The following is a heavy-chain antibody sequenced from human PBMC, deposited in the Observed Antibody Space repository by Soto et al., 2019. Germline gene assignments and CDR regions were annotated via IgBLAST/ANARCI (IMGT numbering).Heavy chain of an antibody. V-gene: IGHV4-61*01. D-gene: IGHD4-17*01. CDR2: IYYSGST. J-gene: IGHJ3*02. CDR3: ARVPYGGNSAGASDI. Sequence: SETLSLTCTVSGGSVSSGSYYWSWIRQPPGKGLEWIGYIYYSGSTNYNPSLKSRVTISVDTSKNQFSLKLSSVTAADTAVYYCARVPYGGNSAGASDIWGQGTMVTVS. CDR1: GGSVSSGSYY.